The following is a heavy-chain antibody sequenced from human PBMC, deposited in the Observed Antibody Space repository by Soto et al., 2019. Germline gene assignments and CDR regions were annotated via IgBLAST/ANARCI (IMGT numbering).Heavy chain of an antibody. J-gene: IGHJ6*02. Sequence: PSETLSLTCTVSDDSIISSYYWGWIRQPPGKGLEWIGSIYYSGSSYYNPSLKSRVTISVDTSKNQFSLKLSSVIAADTAVYYCARALYCSGGSCSPLRGMDVWGQGTTVTVSS. V-gene: IGHV4-38-2*02. CDR1: DDSIISSYY. CDR3: ARALYCSGGSCSPLRGMDV. CDR2: IYYSGSS. D-gene: IGHD2-15*01.